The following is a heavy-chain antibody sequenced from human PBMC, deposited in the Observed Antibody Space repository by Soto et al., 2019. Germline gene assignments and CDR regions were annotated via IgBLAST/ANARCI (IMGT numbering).Heavy chain of an antibody. CDR1: GFTFSNYW. Sequence: EVQLVESGGGLVQPGGSLRLSCAASGFTFSNYWMGWVRQAPGKGLEWVANIKQDGGEKHYVDSVKGRFTISTDNAKNSVYLQMNSLIAEDTAVYYCARGDGNYVPFDYWGQGTMVTVSS. D-gene: IGHD3-16*01. CDR3: ARGDGNYVPFDY. J-gene: IGHJ4*02. V-gene: IGHV3-7*03. CDR2: IKQDGGEK.